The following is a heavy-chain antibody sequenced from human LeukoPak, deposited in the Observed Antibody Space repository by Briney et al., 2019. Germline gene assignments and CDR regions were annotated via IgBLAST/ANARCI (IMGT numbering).Heavy chain of an antibody. J-gene: IGHJ4*02. CDR1: GYTFTSYG. V-gene: IGHV1-18*01. D-gene: IGHD1-7*01. CDR3: ARDHSNWNYAPDF. CDR2: ISASNGNT. Sequence: ASVKVSCKASGYTFTSYGISWMRQAPGQGLQWLGWISASNGNTNYAQKFRDRVTMSTDTSTGTAYLDVRSLTSDDTAVYYCARDHSNWNYAPDFWGQGTLVIVSS.